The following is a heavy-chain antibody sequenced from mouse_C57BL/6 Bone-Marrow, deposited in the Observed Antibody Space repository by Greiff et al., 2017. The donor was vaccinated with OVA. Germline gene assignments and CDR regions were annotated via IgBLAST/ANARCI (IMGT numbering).Heavy chain of an antibody. J-gene: IGHJ4*01. CDR3: AKRYGYDGVMDY. Sequence: QVQLKQPGAELVKPGASVKLSCKASGYTFTSYWMHWVKQRPGQGLEWIGMIHPNSGSTNYNEKFKSKATLTVDKSSSTAYMQLSSLTSEDSAVYYCAKRYGYDGVMDYWGQGTSVTVSS. V-gene: IGHV1-64*01. D-gene: IGHD2-2*01. CDR2: IHPNSGST. CDR1: GYTFTSYW.